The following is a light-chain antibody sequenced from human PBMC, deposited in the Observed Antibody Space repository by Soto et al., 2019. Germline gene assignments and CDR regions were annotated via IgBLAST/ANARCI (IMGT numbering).Light chain of an antibody. CDR3: QSADSSNSYDV. J-gene: IGLJ1*01. Sequence: SYELTQPPSVSVSPGQTARITCSGDALPKQYAYWYQQKPGQAPVMIIYKDTERPSGIPERFSASTSGTTVTLTISGVQAEDEADYFCQSADSSNSYDVFGTGTQLTVL. CDR1: ALPKQY. CDR2: KDT. V-gene: IGLV3-25*03.